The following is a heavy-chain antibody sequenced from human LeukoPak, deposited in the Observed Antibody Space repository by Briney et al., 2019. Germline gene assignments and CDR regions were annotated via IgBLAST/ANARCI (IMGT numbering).Heavy chain of an antibody. V-gene: IGHV4-4*07. CDR1: GGSIRSYY. D-gene: IGHD6-6*01. CDR2: IYTSGST. CDR3: ARDRRRSSSDGWFDP. J-gene: IGHJ5*02. Sequence: SETLSLTCTVSGGSIRSYYWSWIRQPAGKGLEWIGRIYTSGSTNYNPSLKSRVTMSVDTSKNQFSLKLSSVTAADTAVYYCARDRRRSSSDGWFDPWGQGTLVTVSS.